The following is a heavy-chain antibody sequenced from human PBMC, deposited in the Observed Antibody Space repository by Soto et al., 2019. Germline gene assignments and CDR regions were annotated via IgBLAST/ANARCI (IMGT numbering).Heavy chain of an antibody. CDR1: GGTFSSYA. J-gene: IGHJ6*02. D-gene: IGHD3-10*01. CDR2: ISPSFGTA. CDR3: ARTDYYGSGSPPSNYYGMDV. V-gene: IGHV1-69*12. Sequence: QVQLVQSGAEVKKPGSSVKVSCKASGGTFSSYAISWVRQAPGQGLEWMEGISPSFGTANYAQKFQGRVTITADESTSTAYMELSSLRSEDTAVYSCARTDYYGSGSPPSNYYGMDVWGQGTTDTVS.